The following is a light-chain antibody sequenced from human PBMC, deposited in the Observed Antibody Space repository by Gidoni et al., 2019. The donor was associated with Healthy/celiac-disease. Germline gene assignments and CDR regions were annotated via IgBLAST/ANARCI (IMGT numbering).Light chain of an antibody. CDR3: QQYNNWPPGT. CDR2: VAS. Sequence: EIVMTQSPATLSVSPGERATLSCRASQSVSSNLAWYQQKPGQAPRLLIDVASTRATGIPARFSGSGSGTEFTLTISSLQSEDFAVYYCQQYNNWPPGTFGPGTKVDIK. J-gene: IGKJ3*01. CDR1: QSVSSN. V-gene: IGKV3-15*01.